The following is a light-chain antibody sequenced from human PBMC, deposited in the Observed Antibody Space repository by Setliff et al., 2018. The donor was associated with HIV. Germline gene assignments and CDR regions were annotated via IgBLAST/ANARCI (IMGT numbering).Light chain of an antibody. Sequence: QSALTQPASVSGSPGQSITISCTGTSSDVGGYNYVAWYQQHPGKAPKLIMFDVSNRTSGVSNRFSGSKSGNTASLTISGLQAEDEADYYCNSYTTRSPLGVFGRGTKVTVL. J-gene: IGLJ3*02. CDR1: SSDVGGYNY. CDR2: DVS. CDR3: NSYTTRSPLGV. V-gene: IGLV2-14*03.